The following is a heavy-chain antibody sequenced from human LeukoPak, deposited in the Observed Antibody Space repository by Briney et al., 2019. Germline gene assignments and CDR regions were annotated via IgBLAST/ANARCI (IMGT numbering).Heavy chain of an antibody. CDR3: ARVDYVWGSYRFDY. V-gene: IGHV4-39*07. CDR2: IYYSGST. Sequence: PSETLSLTCTASGGSISSSSYYWGWIRQPPGKGLEWIGSIYYSGSTYYNPSLKSRVTISVDTSKNQFSLKLSSVTAADTAVYYCARVDYVWGSYRFDYWGQGTLVTVSS. D-gene: IGHD3-16*02. J-gene: IGHJ4*02. CDR1: GGSISSSSYY.